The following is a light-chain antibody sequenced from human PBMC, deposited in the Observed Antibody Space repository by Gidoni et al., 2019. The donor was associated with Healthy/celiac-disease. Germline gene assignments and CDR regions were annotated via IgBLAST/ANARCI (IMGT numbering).Light chain of an antibody. CDR2: SNN. CDR3: AAWDDSLSGRYWV. V-gene: IGLV1-47*02. J-gene: IGLJ3*02. Sequence: QSVLTQPPSASGTPGQRVTISCSGSSSNIGSNYVYWYQQLPGTAPKLLIYSNNQRPSGVPDRFSGSKSGTSASLAISGLRSEDEADYYCAAWDDSLSGRYWVFGGGTKLTVL. CDR1: SSNIGSNY.